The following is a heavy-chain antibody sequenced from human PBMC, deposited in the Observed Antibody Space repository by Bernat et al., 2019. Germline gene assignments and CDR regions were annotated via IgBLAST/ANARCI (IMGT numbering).Heavy chain of an antibody. J-gene: IGHJ6*02. D-gene: IGHD3-3*02. CDR3: AKGVSAGSTHFKWSGMDV. V-gene: IGHV3-30*18. Sequence: QVQLVESGGGVVQPGRSLRLSCAASGFTFSSYGMHWVRQTPGKGLEWLAVISFDGRNQYYPDSVKGRFTISRDNFKNTLDLQMNSLRPEDPAVYYCAKGVSAGSTHFKWSGMDVWGQGTTVTVSS. CDR2: ISFDGRNQ. CDR1: GFTFSSYG.